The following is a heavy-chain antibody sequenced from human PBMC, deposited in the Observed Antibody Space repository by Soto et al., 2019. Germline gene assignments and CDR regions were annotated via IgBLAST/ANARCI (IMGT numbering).Heavy chain of an antibody. CDR1: GFTFSSYS. CDR2: IGGDSRTT. Sequence: GGSLRLSCAASGFTFSSYSMTWVRQAPGKGLEWVSIIGGDSRTTFYADSVKGRFTVSRDNSKNTVYLDMNSLRGEDTAIYYCTKDNNWDDPGWGQGTLVTVSS. D-gene: IGHD1-1*01. J-gene: IGHJ4*02. V-gene: IGHV3-23*01. CDR3: TKDNNWDDPG.